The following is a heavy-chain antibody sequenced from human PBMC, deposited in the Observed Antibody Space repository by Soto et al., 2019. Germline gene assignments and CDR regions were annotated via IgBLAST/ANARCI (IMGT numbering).Heavy chain of an antibody. CDR2: INAGNGNT. D-gene: IGHD6-13*01. J-gene: IGHJ4*02. CDR3: ARAPSWYIFDY. Sequence: ASVKVSCKASGYTFTSYAMHWVRQAPGQRLEWMGWINAGNGNTKYSQKFQGRVTITRDTSASTAYMGLSSLRSEDTAVYYCARAPSWYIFDYWGQGTLVTVSS. V-gene: IGHV1-3*01. CDR1: GYTFTSYA.